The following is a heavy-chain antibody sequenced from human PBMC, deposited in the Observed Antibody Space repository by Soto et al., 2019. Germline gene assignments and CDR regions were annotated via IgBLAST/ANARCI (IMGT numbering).Heavy chain of an antibody. CDR3: AKCIQVNWNYDAFHV. Sequence: GGSLRLSCVASGFNFKAYAMGWVRQAPGKGLEWVSSITATDGKTYYADSVRGRFTISRDNSKNSLFLQMNGLRPEDSALYYCAKCIQVNWNYDAFHVWGQGTMVTVS. J-gene: IGHJ3*01. CDR1: GFNFKAYA. CDR2: ITATDGKT. D-gene: IGHD1-7*01. V-gene: IGHV3-23*01.